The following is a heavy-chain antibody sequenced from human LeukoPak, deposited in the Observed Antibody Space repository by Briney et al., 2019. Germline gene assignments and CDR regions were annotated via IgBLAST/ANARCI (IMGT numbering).Heavy chain of an antibody. Sequence: GGSLRLSCAASGFTFSTYSMNWVRQAPGKGLEWVSSISSNSRYIYNADSMRGRFTISRDNAKNSLYLQMNSLRAEDTALYYCARKRGNWFDPWGQGTLVTVSS. V-gene: IGHV3-21*04. CDR2: ISSNSRYI. CDR1: GFTFSTYS. J-gene: IGHJ5*02. CDR3: ARKRGNWFDP. D-gene: IGHD3-10*01.